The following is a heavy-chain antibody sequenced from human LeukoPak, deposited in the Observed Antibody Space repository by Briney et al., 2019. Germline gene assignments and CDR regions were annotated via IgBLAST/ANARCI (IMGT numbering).Heavy chain of an antibody. D-gene: IGHD6-13*01. J-gene: IGHJ4*02. CDR2: ISSSGSTI. V-gene: IGHV3-11*01. CDR1: GFTFSDYY. CDR3: ARYISSWSDF. Sequence: GGSLRLSCAASGFTFSDYYMTWIRHAPGKGLEWVSYISSSGSTIYYADSVKGRFTISRDNAKKSLYLQMNSLRAEDTAVYYCARYISSWSDFWGQGTLVTVSS.